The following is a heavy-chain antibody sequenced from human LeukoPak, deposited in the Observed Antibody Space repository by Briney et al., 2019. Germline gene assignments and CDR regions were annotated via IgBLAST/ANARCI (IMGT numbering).Heavy chain of an antibody. CDR2: ISGSGGST. CDR1: GFTFSSYA. Sequence: TGGSLRLSCAASGFTFSSYAMSWVRQAPGKGLEWVSAISGSGGSTYYADSVKGRFTISRDNSKNTLYLQINSLRAEDTAVYYCAKGLGIQLWLRPFDYWGQGTLVTVSS. D-gene: IGHD5-18*01. V-gene: IGHV3-23*01. CDR3: AKGLGIQLWLRPFDY. J-gene: IGHJ4*02.